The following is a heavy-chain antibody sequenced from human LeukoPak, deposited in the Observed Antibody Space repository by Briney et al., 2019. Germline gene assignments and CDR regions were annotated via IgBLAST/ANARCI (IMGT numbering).Heavy chain of an antibody. CDR3: AKEQPFFDWLLSAYFDY. CDR1: GFTFSSYA. V-gene: IGHV3-23*01. D-gene: IGHD3-9*01. Sequence: GGSLRLSCAASGFTFSSYAMSWVRQAPGKGLEWVSAISGSGGSTYYADSVKGRFTISRDNSKNTLYLQMNSLRAEDTAVYYCAKEQPFFDWLLSAYFDYWGQGTLVTVSS. J-gene: IGHJ4*02. CDR2: ISGSGGST.